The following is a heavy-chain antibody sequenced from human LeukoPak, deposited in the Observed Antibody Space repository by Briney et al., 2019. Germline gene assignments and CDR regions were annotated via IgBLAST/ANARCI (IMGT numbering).Heavy chain of an antibody. CDR2: IYHSGST. D-gene: IGHD3-3*01. CDR3: ARVWEYYDFWSGYYKYNWFDP. CDR1: GYSISSGYY. V-gene: IGHV4-38-2*02. J-gene: IGHJ5*02. Sequence: PSETLSLTCTVSGYSISSGYYWGWIRQPPGKELEWIGSIYHSGSTYYNPSLKSRVTISVDTSKNQFSLKLSSVTAADTAVYYCARVWEYYDFWSGYYKYNWFDPWGQGTLVTVSS.